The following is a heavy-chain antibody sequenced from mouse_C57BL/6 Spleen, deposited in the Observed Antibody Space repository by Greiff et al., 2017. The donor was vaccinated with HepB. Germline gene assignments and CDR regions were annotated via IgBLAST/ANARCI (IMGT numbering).Heavy chain of an antibody. D-gene: IGHD4-1*02. Sequence: VKLQQSGAELVRPGASVTLSCKASGYTFTDYEMHWVKQTPVHGLEWIGAIDPETGGTAYNQKFKGKAILTADKSSSTAYMELRSLTSEDSAVYYCTRQAQLGRGYFDVWGTGTTVTVSS. CDR3: TRQAQLGRGYFDV. J-gene: IGHJ1*03. CDR2: IDPETGGT. V-gene: IGHV1-15*01. CDR1: GYTFTDYE.